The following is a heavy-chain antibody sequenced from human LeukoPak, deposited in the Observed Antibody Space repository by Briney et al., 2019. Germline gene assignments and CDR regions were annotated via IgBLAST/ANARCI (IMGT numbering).Heavy chain of an antibody. CDR3: ATSLCRTTSCPFRY. J-gene: IGHJ4*02. D-gene: IGHD2-2*01. V-gene: IGHV3-66*01. CDR1: GFTVSSNY. CDR2: IYSGGST. Sequence: PGGSLRLSCAASGFTVSSNYMSWVRQAPGKGLEWVSVIYSGGSTYYADSVKGRFTISRDNSKNTLYLQMNSLRAEDTAVYYCATSLCRTTSCPFRYWGQGTLVTVSS.